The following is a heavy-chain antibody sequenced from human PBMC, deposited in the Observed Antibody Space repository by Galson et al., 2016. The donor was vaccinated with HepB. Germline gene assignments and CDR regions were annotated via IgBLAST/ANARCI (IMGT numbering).Heavy chain of an antibody. D-gene: IGHD6-19*01. CDR2: IWYDGSNK. CDR3: ARGNIAVAGTLDY. J-gene: IGHJ4*02. V-gene: IGHV3-33*01. CDR1: GFTFSSYG. Sequence: SLRLSCAASGFTFSSYGMHWVRQAPGKGLEWVAVIWYDGSNKYYTGSVKGRFTISRDNSKNTLYLQMNSLRAEDTAVYYCARGNIAVAGTLDYWGQGTLVTVSS.